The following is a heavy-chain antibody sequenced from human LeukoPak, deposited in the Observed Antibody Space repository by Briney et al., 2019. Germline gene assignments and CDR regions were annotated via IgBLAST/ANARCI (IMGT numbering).Heavy chain of an antibody. V-gene: IGHV3-30-3*01. CDR2: VSYDGNHK. D-gene: IGHD4-17*01. J-gene: IGHJ4*02. CDR3: AREMDGDYPSY. CDR1: GFIFSNFA. Sequence: GGSLRLSCTAFGFIFSNFAMHWVRQAPGKGMEWVAVVSYDGNHKHYADFVKGRSTISRDNSKNILYFQMNSLRADDTAVYYCAREMDGDYPSYWGQGTLVTVSS.